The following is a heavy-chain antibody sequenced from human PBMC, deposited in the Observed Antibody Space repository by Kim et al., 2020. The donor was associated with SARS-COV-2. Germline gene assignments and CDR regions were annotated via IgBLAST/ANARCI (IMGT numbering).Heavy chain of an antibody. J-gene: IGHJ6*02. Sequence: GGSLRLSCVASGFTFSSYAMNWVRRAPGKGLEWFSAVSGSGDRTWYADSVQGRFTISRDNSKKTLYLEMNSLRAEDTAVYYCAKDGGVGSWTTFQHYYYYYGMDVWGQGTTVTVSS. CDR1: GFTFSSYA. V-gene: IGHV3-23*01. D-gene: IGHD3-10*01. CDR3: AKDGGVGSWTTFQHYYYYYGMDV. CDR2: VSGSGDRT.